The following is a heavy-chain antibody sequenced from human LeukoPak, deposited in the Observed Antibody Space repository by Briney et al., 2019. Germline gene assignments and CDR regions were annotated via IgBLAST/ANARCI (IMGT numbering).Heavy chain of an antibody. J-gene: IGHJ4*02. CDR3: ARDRDIGEQQLVRTFFDY. CDR2: ISSSSSYI. V-gene: IGHV3-21*01. CDR1: GFTFSSYS. Sequence: PGGSLRLSCAASGFTFSSYSMHWVRQAPGKGLEWVSSISSSSSYIYYADSVKGRFIISRDNAKNSLYLQMNSLRAEDTAVYYCARDRDIGEQQLVRTFFDYWGQGTLVTVSS. D-gene: IGHD6-13*01.